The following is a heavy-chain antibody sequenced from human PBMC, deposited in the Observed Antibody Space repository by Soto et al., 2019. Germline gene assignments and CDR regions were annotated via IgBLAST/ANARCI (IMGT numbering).Heavy chain of an antibody. Sequence: QVQLVQSGAEVKKPGASVKVSCKASGYTFTSYDINWVRQATGQGLEWMGWMNPNSGNTGYAQKFQGRVTMTRNTSISTAYMELSSLRSEDTAVYYCARGSVFEYSGSFIHYYYYMDVWGKGTTVTVSS. D-gene: IGHD6-6*01. CDR3: ARGSVFEYSGSFIHYYYYMDV. V-gene: IGHV1-8*01. CDR2: MNPNSGNT. CDR1: GYTFTSYD. J-gene: IGHJ6*03.